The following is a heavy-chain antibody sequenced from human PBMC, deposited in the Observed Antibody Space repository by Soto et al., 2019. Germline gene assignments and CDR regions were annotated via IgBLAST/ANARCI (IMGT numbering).Heavy chain of an antibody. V-gene: IGHV3-72*01. CDR1: GFTFSDHY. CDR3: TRVQKYADESGRPFDI. Sequence: GGSLRLSCAASGFTFSDHYMDWVRQAPGKGLEWVGRIRNKANSYSTQYAASVKGRFTISRDDSKTSLSLQMNSLKTEDTAVYYCTRVQKYADESGRPFDIWGQGTVVPVSS. CDR2: IRNKANSYST. J-gene: IGHJ3*02. D-gene: IGHD2-8*01.